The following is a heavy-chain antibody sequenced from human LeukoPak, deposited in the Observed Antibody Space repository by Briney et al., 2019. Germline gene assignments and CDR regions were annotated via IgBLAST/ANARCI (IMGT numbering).Heavy chain of an antibody. J-gene: IGHJ4*02. CDR2: IQQDGIKK. V-gene: IGHV3-7*01. Sequence: GGALRLSCAASGFTFSTYWMRWVRQAPGKGLEWVANIQQDGIKKYDVDAVEGRVTISRENAKNSIFMQMSSLRADDTAEYYSGREPDGSDDYWGPGTLVTASS. CDR3: GREPDGSDDY. CDR1: GFTFSTYW. D-gene: IGHD3-10*01.